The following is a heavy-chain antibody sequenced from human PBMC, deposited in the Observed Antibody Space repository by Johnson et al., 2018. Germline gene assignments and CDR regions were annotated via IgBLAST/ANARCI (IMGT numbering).Heavy chain of an antibody. D-gene: IGHD2-15*01. CDR1: GFTFSSYW. V-gene: IGHV3-7*01. J-gene: IGHJ3*02. CDR2: IKQDGSVK. CDR3: ARMYCCGGTCYTDVFDI. Sequence: EVQLLETGGGLVQXGGSLRLXCAVSGFTFSSYWMSWVRQAPGKGLEWVANIKQDGSVKYYVDYVKGRFSISRYNAKNLVCLQMNSRRAEQTALYYCARMYCCGGTCYTDVFDIWGQGTMVTVSS.